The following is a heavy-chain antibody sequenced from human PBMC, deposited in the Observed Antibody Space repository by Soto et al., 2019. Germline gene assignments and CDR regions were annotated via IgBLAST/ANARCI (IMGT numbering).Heavy chain of an antibody. Sequence: SETLSLTCTVSGGSISSSSYYWGWIRQPPGKGLEWIGSIYYSGSTYYNPSLKSRVTISVDTSKNQFSLKLSSVTAADTAVYYCAGVVPAAFYGSDYWGQGTLVTVSS. CDR2: IYYSGST. J-gene: IGHJ4*02. D-gene: IGHD2-2*01. CDR3: AGVVPAAFYGSDY. CDR1: GGSISSSSYY. V-gene: IGHV4-39*01.